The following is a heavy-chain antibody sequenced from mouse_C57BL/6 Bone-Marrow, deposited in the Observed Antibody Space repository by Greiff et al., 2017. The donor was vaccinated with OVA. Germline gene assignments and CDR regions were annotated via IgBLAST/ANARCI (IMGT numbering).Heavy chain of an antibody. CDR2: IYPGSGST. V-gene: IGHV1-55*01. CDR3: AGWFSAFAY. CDR1: GYTFTSYW. J-gene: IGHJ3*01. Sequence: QVQLKESGAELVKPGASVKMSCKASGYTFTSYWITWVKQRPGQGLEWIGDIYPGSGSTNYNEKFKSKATLTVDTSSSTAYMQLSSLTSEDSAVYYCAGWFSAFAYWGQGTLVTVSA. D-gene: IGHD2-3*01.